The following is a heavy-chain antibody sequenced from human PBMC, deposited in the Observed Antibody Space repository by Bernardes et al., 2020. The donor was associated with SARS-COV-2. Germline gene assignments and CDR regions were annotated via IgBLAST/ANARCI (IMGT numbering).Heavy chain of an antibody. D-gene: IGHD4-17*01. CDR2: ISYDGSNK. J-gene: IGHJ4*02. V-gene: IGHV3-30-3*01. Sequence: GGSLRLSCAASGFTFSSYAMHWVRQAPGKGLEWVAVISYDGSNKYYADSVKGRFTISRDNSKNTLYLQMNSLRAEDTAVYYCARAGTTVTNFFKYYFDYWGQGTLVTVSS. CDR3: ARAGTTVTNFFKYYFDY. CDR1: GFTFSSYA.